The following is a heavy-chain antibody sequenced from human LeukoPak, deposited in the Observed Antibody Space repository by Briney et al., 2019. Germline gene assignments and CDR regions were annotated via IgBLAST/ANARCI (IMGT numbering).Heavy chain of an antibody. Sequence: SETLSLTCAVYGGSFSGYYWSWIRQPPGKGLEWIGEINHSGSTNYNPSLKSRVTISVDTSKNQFSLKLSSVTAADTAVYYCARRSYGPGDYWGQGTLVTVSS. CDR1: GGSFSGYY. CDR2: INHSGST. D-gene: IGHD5-18*01. CDR3: ARRSYGPGDY. J-gene: IGHJ4*02. V-gene: IGHV4-34*01.